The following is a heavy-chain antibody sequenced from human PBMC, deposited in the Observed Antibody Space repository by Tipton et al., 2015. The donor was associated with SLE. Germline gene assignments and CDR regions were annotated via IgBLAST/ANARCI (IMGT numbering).Heavy chain of an antibody. CDR2: INHSGST. Sequence: LRLSCAVYGGSFSGYYWSWIRQPPGKGLEWIGEINHSGSTNYNPSLKSRVTISLDTSKNQFSLKLSSVTAADTAVYYCARGILEPGDYWGQGTLVTVSS. CDR1: GGSFSGYY. CDR3: ARGILEPGDY. D-gene: IGHD1-1*01. J-gene: IGHJ4*02. V-gene: IGHV4-34*01.